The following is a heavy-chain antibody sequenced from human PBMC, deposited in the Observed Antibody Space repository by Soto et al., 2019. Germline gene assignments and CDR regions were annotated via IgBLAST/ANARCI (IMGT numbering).Heavy chain of an antibody. J-gene: IGHJ3*02. CDR2: ISYDGSNK. V-gene: IGHV3-30*18. Sequence: GGSLRLSCAASGFTFSSYGMHWVRQAPGKGLEWVAVISYDGSNKYYADSVKGRFTISRDNSKNTLYLQMNSLRAEDTAVYYCAKTLATIFGVVIKGGAFDIWGQGTMVTVS. CDR3: AKTLATIFGVVIKGGAFDI. CDR1: GFTFSSYG. D-gene: IGHD3-3*01.